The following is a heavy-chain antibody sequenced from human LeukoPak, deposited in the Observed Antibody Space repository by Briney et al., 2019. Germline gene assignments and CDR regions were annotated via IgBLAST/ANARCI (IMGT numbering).Heavy chain of an antibody. CDR2: IYTSGST. CDR3: ARRMVRGVMDDAFDI. CDR1: GGSISSYY. D-gene: IGHD3-10*01. V-gene: IGHV4-4*07. J-gene: IGHJ3*02. Sequence: PSETLSLTCTVSGGSISSYYWSWIRQPAGKGLEWIGRIYTSGSTNYNPSLKSRVTISVDTSKNQFSLKLSSVPAADTAVYYCARRMVRGVMDDAFDIGGQGTMVTVSS.